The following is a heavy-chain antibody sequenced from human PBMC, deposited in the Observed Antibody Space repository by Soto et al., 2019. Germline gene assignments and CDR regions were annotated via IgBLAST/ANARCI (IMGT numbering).Heavy chain of an antibody. Sequence: PSETLSLTCTVSGGSISSYYWSWIRQPAGKGLEWIGRIYTSGSTNYNPSLKSRVTMSVDTSKNQFSLKLSSVTAADTAVYYCAGGYCSGGSCPFVYWCPGTLLTVSS. D-gene: IGHD2-15*01. J-gene: IGHJ4*02. CDR3: AGGYCSGGSCPFVY. CDR2: IYTSGST. CDR1: GGSISSYY. V-gene: IGHV4-4*07.